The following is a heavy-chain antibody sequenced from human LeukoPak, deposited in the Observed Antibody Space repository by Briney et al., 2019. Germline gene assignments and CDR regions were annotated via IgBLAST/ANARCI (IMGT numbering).Heavy chain of an antibody. D-gene: IGHD4-17*01. CDR3: AARRSYDYGDNDNDY. CDR2: IRWNSGSI. Sequence: GGSLRLSCAASGFTVGSHYMSWVRQAPGKGLEWVSGIRWNSGSIGYADSVKGRFTISRDNAKNSLYLQMNSLRAEDTALYYCAARRSYDYGDNDNDYWGQGTLVTASS. CDR1: GFTVGSHY. J-gene: IGHJ4*02. V-gene: IGHV3-9*01.